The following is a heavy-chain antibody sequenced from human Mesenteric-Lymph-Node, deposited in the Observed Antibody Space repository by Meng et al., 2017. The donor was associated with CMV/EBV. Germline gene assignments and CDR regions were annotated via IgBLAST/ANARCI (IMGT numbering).Heavy chain of an antibody. CDR1: GFSLSTSVVG. CDR3: AHSSGIAAAGPFYFDY. V-gene: IGHV2-5*02. CDR2: IYWDDDK. J-gene: IGHJ4*02. D-gene: IGHD6-13*01. Sequence: QITLKESGPTLVKPTQTLTLTCTFSGFSLSTSVVGVGWIREPPGKALEWLALIYWDDDKRYSPSVKSRLTITKDTSKNQVVLTMPNMDPVDTATYYCAHSSGIAAAGPFYFDYWGQGTLVTVSS.